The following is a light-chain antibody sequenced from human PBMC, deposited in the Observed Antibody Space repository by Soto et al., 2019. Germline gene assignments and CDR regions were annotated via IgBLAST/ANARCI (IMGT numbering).Light chain of an antibody. J-gene: IGKJ5*01. CDR2: GAS. CDR3: QQYNNWLYT. Sequence: ETLMTQSPVTLSVSPGERATLSCRASQTVNNNLAWYQQKPGQAPRLLIYGASTRATGIPARFSGSGSGTEFTLTISSLQSEDFAVYYCQQYNNWLYTFGQGTRLEIK. V-gene: IGKV3-15*01. CDR1: QTVNNN.